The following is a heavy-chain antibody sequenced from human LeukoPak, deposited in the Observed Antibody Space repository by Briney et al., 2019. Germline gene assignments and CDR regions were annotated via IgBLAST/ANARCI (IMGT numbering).Heavy chain of an antibody. V-gene: IGHV1-18*01. Sequence: ASVKVSCKASGYSFTSNVISWVRQAPGQGLEWMGWISAYNGNTNYARKLQGRVTTTTDTSTSTAYMELRSLRSDDTAVYYCARIGLLWFGELLHVDYWGQGTLVTVSS. CDR2: ISAYNGNT. CDR1: GYSFTSNV. D-gene: IGHD3-10*01. CDR3: ARIGLLWFGELLHVDY. J-gene: IGHJ4*02.